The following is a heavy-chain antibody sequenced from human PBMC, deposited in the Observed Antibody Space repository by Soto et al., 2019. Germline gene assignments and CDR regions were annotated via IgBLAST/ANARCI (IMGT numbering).Heavy chain of an antibody. CDR1: GGSFSGYY. D-gene: IGHD3-22*01. J-gene: IGHJ4*02. V-gene: IGHV4-34*01. CDR3: ARGPIVRSGYSTIFDY. Sequence: ETLSLTCAVYGGSFSGYYWSWIRQPPGKGLEWIGEINHSGSTNYNPSLKSRVTISVDTSKNQFSLKLSSVTAADTAVYYCARGPIVRSGYSTIFDYWGQGTLVTVSS. CDR2: INHSGST.